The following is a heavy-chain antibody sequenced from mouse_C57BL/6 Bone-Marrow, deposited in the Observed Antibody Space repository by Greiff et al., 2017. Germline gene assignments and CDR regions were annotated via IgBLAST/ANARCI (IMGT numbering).Heavy chain of an antibody. D-gene: IGHD1-1*01. CDR2: ISDGGSYT. V-gene: IGHV5-4*01. J-gene: IGHJ4*01. CDR3: ARDPTVVAGAMDY. Sequence: EVKLVESGGGLVKPGGSLKLSCAASGLTFSSYAMSWVRQTPEKRLEWVATISDGGSYTYYPDNVEGRFTISRDNAKNNLYLQMSHLKSEDTAMYYCARDPTVVAGAMDYWGQGTSVTVSS. CDR1: GLTFSSYA.